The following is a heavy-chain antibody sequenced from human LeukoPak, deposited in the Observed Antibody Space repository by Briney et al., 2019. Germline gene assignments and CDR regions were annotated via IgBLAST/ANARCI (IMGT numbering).Heavy chain of an antibody. V-gene: IGHV4-39*01. Sequence: SETLSLTCIVSGGSITSRSFYWGWIRQPPRKGLEWIGSIYYSGTTHYNPSLKSRATLSVDTSKNQFSLNLSSVTAPDTAVYYCARHAWVGRTGFDYWGRGTLVTVSS. CDR3: ARHAWVGRTGFDY. J-gene: IGHJ4*02. D-gene: IGHD2-8*02. CDR1: GGSITSRSFY. CDR2: IYYSGTT.